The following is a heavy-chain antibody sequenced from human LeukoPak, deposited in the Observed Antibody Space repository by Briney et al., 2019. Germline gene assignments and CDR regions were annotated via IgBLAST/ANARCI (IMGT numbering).Heavy chain of an antibody. D-gene: IGHD3-22*01. J-gene: IGHJ4*02. CDR3: ARGAPLTYYYASPPDY. Sequence: SETLSLTCTVSGGSISSFYWSWIRQPAGKGLEWIGRIFTSGSTNYNPSLKSRVTMSVDTSKNQFSLKLSSVTAADTAVYYCARGAPLTYYYASPPDYWGQGTLVTVSS. V-gene: IGHV4-4*07. CDR2: IFTSGST. CDR1: GGSISSFY.